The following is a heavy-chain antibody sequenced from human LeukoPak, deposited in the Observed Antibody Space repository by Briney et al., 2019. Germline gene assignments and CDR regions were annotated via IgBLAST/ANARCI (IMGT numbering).Heavy chain of an antibody. J-gene: IGHJ4*02. Sequence: RASVKVSCKASGYTFTSYYMHWVRQAPGQGLEWMGIINPSGGSTSYAQKFQGRVTITADKSTSTAYMELSSLRSEDTAVYYCARDFSSGYYNVTDYWGQGTLVTVSS. CDR1: GYTFTSYY. CDR3: ARDFSSGYYNVTDY. CDR2: INPSGGST. D-gene: IGHD3-22*01. V-gene: IGHV1-46*01.